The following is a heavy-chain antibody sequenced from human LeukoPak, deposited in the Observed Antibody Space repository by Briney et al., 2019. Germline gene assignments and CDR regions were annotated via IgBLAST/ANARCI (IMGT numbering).Heavy chain of an antibody. V-gene: IGHV3-7*01. CDR1: GFTFSSYW. CDR2: IKQDGSEK. Sequence: GGSLRLSCAASGFTFSSYWMSWVRQAPGKGLEWVANIKQDGSEKYYVDSVKGRFTISRDNAKNPLYLQMNSLRAEDTAVYYCARVFYDSSGYSNDYWGQGTLVTVSS. CDR3: ARVFYDSSGYSNDY. D-gene: IGHD3-22*01. J-gene: IGHJ4*02.